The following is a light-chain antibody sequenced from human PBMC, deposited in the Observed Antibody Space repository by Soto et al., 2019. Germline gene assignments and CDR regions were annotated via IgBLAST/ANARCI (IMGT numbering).Light chain of an antibody. V-gene: IGKV3-11*01. CDR2: DAS. CDR1: QSVSSY. Sequence: EIVLTQSPATLSLSPGERATLSCRASQSVSSYLAWYQQKPGQAPRLLIYDASNRATGIPAKFSGSGSGTNVSLTISSLVPEDFAVYYWQQRSHWPPFGQGTKLEIK. J-gene: IGKJ2*01. CDR3: QQRSHWPP.